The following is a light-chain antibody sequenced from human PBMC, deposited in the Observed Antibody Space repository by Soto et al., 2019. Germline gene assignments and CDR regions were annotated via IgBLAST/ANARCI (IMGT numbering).Light chain of an antibody. Sequence: QSALTQPPSASGSPGQSVTISCTGTSIDIGGYNSVSWYQQHPDKAPKLMIYEVTRRPSGVPDRFSGSKSGNTASLTVSGLQAEDEADYYCSSYAGSNNMIFGGGTKLTVL. CDR1: SIDIGGYNS. CDR2: EVT. CDR3: SSYAGSNNMI. J-gene: IGLJ2*01. V-gene: IGLV2-8*01.